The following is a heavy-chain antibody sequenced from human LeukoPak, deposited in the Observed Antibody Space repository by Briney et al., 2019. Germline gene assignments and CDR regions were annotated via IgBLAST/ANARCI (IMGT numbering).Heavy chain of an antibody. J-gene: IGHJ4*02. V-gene: IGHV3-7*03. CDR1: GFIFSNAW. CDR2: IKQDGSEK. Sequence: SGGSLRLSCAASGFIFSNAWMSWVRQAPGKGLEWVANIKQDGSEKYYVDSVKGRFTISRDNAKNSLYLQMNSLRAEDTAVYYCARVWELHLFDYWGQGTLVTVSS. CDR3: ARVWELHLFDY. D-gene: IGHD1-26*01.